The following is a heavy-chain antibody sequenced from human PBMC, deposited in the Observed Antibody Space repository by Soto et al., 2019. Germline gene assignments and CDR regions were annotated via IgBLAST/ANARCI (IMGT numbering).Heavy chain of an antibody. V-gene: IGHV3-30-3*01. CDR2: ISYDGSNK. CDR3: AKEEPSAYVHPGTLMYFGMDV. Sequence: QVQVVESGGGVVQPGRSLRLSCAASGFTFNNYAMHWVRQAPGKGLEWVAVISYDGSNKYSADSVKGRFTISRDNSKSTLYLQMNSLRAEDTAVYYCAKEEPSAYVHPGTLMYFGMDVWGQGTTVTVSS. CDR1: GFTFNNYA. D-gene: IGHD1-1*01. J-gene: IGHJ6*02.